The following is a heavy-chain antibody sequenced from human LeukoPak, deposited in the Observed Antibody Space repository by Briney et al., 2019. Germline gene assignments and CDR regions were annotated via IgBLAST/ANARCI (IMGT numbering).Heavy chain of an antibody. CDR2: IKQDGSEK. D-gene: IGHD3-10*01. CDR1: GFTCGSYW. V-gene: IGHV3-7*05. CDR3: ARDRGFGSGSHTTFDY. J-gene: IGHJ4*02. Sequence: GGSLRLSCAASGFTCGSYWMSWVRQAPGKGLEWVANIKQDGSEKYYVDSVKGRFTISRDSAKNSLSLQMNSLRAEDTAVYYCARDRGFGSGSHTTFDYWDQGTLVTVSS.